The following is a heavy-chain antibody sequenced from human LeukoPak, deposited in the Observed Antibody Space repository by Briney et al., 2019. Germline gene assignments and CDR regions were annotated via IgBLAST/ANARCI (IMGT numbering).Heavy chain of an antibody. J-gene: IGHJ4*02. CDR2: IYPGDSDT. Sequence: GESLKISCKGSGYSFTSYWIGWVRQMPGKGLEWMGVIYPGDSDTRYSPSFQGQVTISADKSISTAYLQWSSLKASDTAMYYCARVADTYDSSGYYYGFDYWGQGTLVTVSS. V-gene: IGHV5-51*01. D-gene: IGHD3-22*01. CDR1: GYSFTSYW. CDR3: ARVADTYDSSGYYYGFDY.